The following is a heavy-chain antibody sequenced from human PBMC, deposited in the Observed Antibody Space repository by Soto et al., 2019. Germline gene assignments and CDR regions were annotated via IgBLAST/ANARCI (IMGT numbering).Heavy chain of an antibody. V-gene: IGHV3-23*01. Sequence: QLLQSGGGLVQPGGSLRLSCAVSGFSLGPYGVTWVRQTPEKGLEWVTGFSGGSGAIFYADSVRGRFTISRDSSTAYLQMNNLRPEDTAVYFCARWNGFGDSWGQGSLATVSS. CDR3: ARWNGFGDS. CDR2: FSGGSGAI. CDR1: GFSLGPYG. J-gene: IGHJ4*02. D-gene: IGHD1-1*01.